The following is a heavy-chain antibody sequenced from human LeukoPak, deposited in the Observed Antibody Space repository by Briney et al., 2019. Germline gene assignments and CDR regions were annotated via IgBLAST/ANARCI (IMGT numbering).Heavy chain of an antibody. CDR1: GYTFTSYG. D-gene: IGHD3-3*01. Sequence: ASVKVSCKASGYTFTSYGISWVRQAPGQALEWMGWISAYNGNTNYAQKLQGRVTMTTDTSTSTAYMELRSLRSDDTAVYYCATAGITIFGVALPADVWGKGTTITVSS. CDR3: ATAGITIFGVALPADV. V-gene: IGHV1-18*01. J-gene: IGHJ6*04. CDR2: ISAYNGNT.